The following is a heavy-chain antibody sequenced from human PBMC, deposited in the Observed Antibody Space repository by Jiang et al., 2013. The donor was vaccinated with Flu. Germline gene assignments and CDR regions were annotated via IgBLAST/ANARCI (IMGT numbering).Heavy chain of an antibody. CDR2: IYYSGST. V-gene: IGHV4-39*01. CDR1: GGSISSSSYY. CDR3: ATSSRTVYSNYNYYYGMDV. Sequence: LLKPSETLSLTCTVSGGSISSSSYYWGWIRQPPGKGLEWIGSIYYSGSTYYNPSLKSRVTISVDTSKNQFSLKLSSVTAADTAVYYCATSSRTVYSNYNYYYGMDVWGQ. J-gene: IGHJ6*02. D-gene: IGHD4-11*01.